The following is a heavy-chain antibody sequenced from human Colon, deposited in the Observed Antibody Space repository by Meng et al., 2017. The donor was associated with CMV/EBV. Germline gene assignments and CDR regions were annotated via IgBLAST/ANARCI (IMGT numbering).Heavy chain of an antibody. D-gene: IGHD2-2*01. Sequence: GESLKISCTASGFTFSNYAMGWVRQAPGKGLEWVSGISGSGDNTYYADSVKGRFTISSDNSKNTLYLQMSSLSADDTAVYYCASPYCRSSRCYLYYYAMDVWGQGTTVTVSS. CDR2: ISGSGDNT. CDR1: GFTFSNYA. CDR3: ASPYCRSSRCYLYYYAMDV. V-gene: IGHV3-23*01. J-gene: IGHJ6*02.